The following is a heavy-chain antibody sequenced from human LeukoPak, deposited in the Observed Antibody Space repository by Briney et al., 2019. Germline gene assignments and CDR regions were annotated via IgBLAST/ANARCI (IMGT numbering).Heavy chain of an antibody. CDR1: GFTFRSHD. D-gene: IGHD2-21*01. CDR3: AKSLHPDAFDI. V-gene: IGHV3-30*02. Sequence: GGSLRLSCAASGFTFRSHDMHWVRQAPGKGLEWVTSVRFDGSDKKYADSVKGRFTISRDNSKNTLSLQMISLRTEDTAMYYCAKSLHPDAFDIWGPGTMVTVS. CDR2: VRFDGSDK. J-gene: IGHJ3*02.